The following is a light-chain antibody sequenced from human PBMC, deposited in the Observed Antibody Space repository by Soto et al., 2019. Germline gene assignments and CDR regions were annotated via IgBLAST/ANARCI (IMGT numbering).Light chain of an antibody. J-gene: IGLJ2*01. CDR1: SSDVGGYNY. CDR3: SSYTGSSTLV. V-gene: IGLV2-14*01. Sequence: QSVLTQPASVSGSPGQSITISCTGTSSDVGGYNYVSWYQRHPGKAPKLMIYEVSNRPSGVSNRFSGSKSGNTASLTISGLQAEDEADYYCSSYTGSSTLVFGAGTKLTVL. CDR2: EVS.